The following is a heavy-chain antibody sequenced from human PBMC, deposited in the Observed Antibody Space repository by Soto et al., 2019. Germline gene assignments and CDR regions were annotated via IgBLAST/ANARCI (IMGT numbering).Heavy chain of an antibody. Sequence: SDTLSLTCTVSGGSISSGGYYWSWIRQHPGKGLEWIGYIYYSGSTYYNPSLKSRVTISVDTSKNQFSLKLSSVTAADTAVYYCARTTVTTYWFDPWGQGTLVTVSS. J-gene: IGHJ5*02. CDR1: GGSISSGGYY. CDR2: IYYSGST. V-gene: IGHV4-31*03. D-gene: IGHD4-17*01. CDR3: ARTTVTTYWFDP.